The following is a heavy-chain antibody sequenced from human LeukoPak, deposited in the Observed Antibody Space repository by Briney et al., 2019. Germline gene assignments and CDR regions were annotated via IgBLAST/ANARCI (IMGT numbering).Heavy chain of an antibody. V-gene: IGHV3-48*04. CDR3: ARAVAAHYYYYYMDV. CDR2: ISSSSSTI. D-gene: IGHD6-13*01. J-gene: IGHJ6*03. Sequence: QPGGSLRLSCAASGFTFSSYSMNWVRQAPGKGLEWVSYISSSSSTIYYADSVKGRFTISRDNAKNSLYLQMNSLRAEYTAVYYCARAVAAHYYYYYMDVWGKGTTVTVSS. CDR1: GFTFSSYS.